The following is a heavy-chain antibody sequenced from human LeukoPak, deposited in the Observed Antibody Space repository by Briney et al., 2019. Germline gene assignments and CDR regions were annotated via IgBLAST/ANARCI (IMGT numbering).Heavy chain of an antibody. D-gene: IGHD6-25*01. CDR2: INPNSGGT. V-gene: IGHV1-2*02. CDR1: GYTFTGYY. J-gene: IGHJ4*02. Sequence: ASVKVSCKASGYTFTGYYMHWVRQAPGQGLEWMVWINPNSGGTNYAQKFQGSVTMTGGTSISTAYMELSRLRSDDTAVYYCARLSGIAAAVGYWGQGTLVTVSS. CDR3: ARLSGIAAAVGY.